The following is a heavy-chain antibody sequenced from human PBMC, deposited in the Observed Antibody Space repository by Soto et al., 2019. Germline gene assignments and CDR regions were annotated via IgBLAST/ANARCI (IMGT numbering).Heavy chain of an antibody. Sequence: ASVKVSCRASGYTFTSFGISWVRQAPRQGLEWMGWISAYNGNTKYAQKFQGRVTITTDTSTSTAFMELRSLRSDDAAVYYCARDPLTRYCSGPSCYLGSAFDIRGQGTMVTVSS. CDR3: ARDPLTRYCSGPSCYLGSAFDI. V-gene: IGHV1-18*01. D-gene: IGHD2-2*01. CDR2: ISAYNGNT. CDR1: GYTFTSFG. J-gene: IGHJ3*02.